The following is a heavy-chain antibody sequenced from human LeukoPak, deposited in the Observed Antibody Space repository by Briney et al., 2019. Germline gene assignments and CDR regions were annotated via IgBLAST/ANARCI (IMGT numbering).Heavy chain of an antibody. CDR1: GSTFSRYS. Sequence: GGSLRLSCAASGSTFSRYSMNWVRQAPGKGLEWVSYISSSGSTIHYADSVKGRFTISRDNAKNSLYLQMNSLRDEDTAVYYCAREGPYSDSSRSRFDYWGQGTLVTVSS. CDR3: AREGPYSDSSRSRFDY. D-gene: IGHD6-6*01. V-gene: IGHV3-48*02. CDR2: ISSSGSTI. J-gene: IGHJ4*02.